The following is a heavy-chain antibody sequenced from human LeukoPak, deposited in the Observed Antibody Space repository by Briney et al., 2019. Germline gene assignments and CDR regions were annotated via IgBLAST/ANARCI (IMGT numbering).Heavy chain of an antibody. V-gene: IGHV4-59*01. CDR2: IYYSGST. CDR3: ARYIVSYPHDAFDI. Sequence: SETLSLTCTVSGGSISSYYWSWIRQPPRKGLEWIGYIYYSGSTSYNPSLKSRVTISLDTSNNQFSLKLRSVTAADTAFYYCARYIVSYPHDAFDIWGQGTMVTVSS. D-gene: IGHD1-26*01. CDR1: GGSISSYY. J-gene: IGHJ3*02.